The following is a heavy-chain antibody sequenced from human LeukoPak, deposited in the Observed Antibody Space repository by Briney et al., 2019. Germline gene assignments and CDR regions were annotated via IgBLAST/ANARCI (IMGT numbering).Heavy chain of an antibody. CDR1: GFTFGTYT. Sequence: GGSLRLSCAASGFTFGTYTMSWVRQAPGKGPEWVSGISGSGGTTDYTDSVKGRFTISRDNSKSTLFLQMRSLRVEDTAVYYCAKGGVVRAFNHWGRRTLLTVSS. CDR3: AKGGVVRAFNH. CDR2: ISGSGGTT. V-gene: IGHV3-23*01. J-gene: IGHJ4*01. D-gene: IGHD3-22*01.